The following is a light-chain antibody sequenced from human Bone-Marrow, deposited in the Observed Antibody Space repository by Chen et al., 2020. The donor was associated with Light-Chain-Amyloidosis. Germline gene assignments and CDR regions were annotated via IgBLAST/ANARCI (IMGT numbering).Light chain of an antibody. J-gene: IGLJ2*01. Sequence: SYELTQPPSVSVSPGQTARITCSGDDLPTKYAYWYQQKPGQAPVLVINGDTERPSGISERFSGSRTRTTATLTISGVQAEDEADYDCLSADSSGTDEVIFGGGTKLTVL. CDR3: LSADSSGTDEVI. CDR2: GDT. CDR1: DLPTKY. V-gene: IGLV3-25*03.